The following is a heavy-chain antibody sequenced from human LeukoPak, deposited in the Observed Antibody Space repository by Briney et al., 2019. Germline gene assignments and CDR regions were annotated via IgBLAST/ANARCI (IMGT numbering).Heavy chain of an antibody. V-gene: IGHV4-39*07. J-gene: IGHJ4*02. CDR3: AREKTYYDSSSNYYGGVFDY. CDR2: INHSGVT. D-gene: IGHD3-22*01. CDR1: GGSIITSTYN. Sequence: SETLSLTCTVSGGSIITSTYNWSWIRQPPGKGLEWIGEINHSGVTIYNPSLKSRVTISVDTSKNQFSLRLSSVTAADTAVYYCAREKTYYDSSSNYYGGVFDYWGQGTLVAVSS.